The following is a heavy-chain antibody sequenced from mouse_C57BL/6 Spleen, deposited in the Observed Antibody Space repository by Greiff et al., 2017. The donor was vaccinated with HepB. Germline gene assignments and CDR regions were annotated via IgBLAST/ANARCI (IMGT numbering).Heavy chain of an antibody. Sequence: QVQLKESGAELVKPGASVKMSCKASGYTFTTYPIEWMKQNHGKSLEWIGNFHPYNDDTKYNEKFKGKATLTVEKSSSTVYLELSRLTSDDSAFYYCARAYSKGDWFAYWGQGTLVTVSA. CDR3: ARAYSKGDWFAY. CDR2: FHPYNDDT. V-gene: IGHV1-47*01. J-gene: IGHJ3*01. CDR1: GYTFTTYP. D-gene: IGHD2-5*01.